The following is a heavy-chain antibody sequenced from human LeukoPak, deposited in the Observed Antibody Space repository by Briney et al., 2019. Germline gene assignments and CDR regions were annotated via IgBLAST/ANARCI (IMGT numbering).Heavy chain of an antibody. CDR1: GGTFSSYA. CDR2: IIPIFGTA. D-gene: IGHD2-2*01. J-gene: IGHJ6*03. V-gene: IGHV1-69*05. CDR3: ARGILYCSSTSCYLRGNYYYYYMDV. Sequence: SVKVSCKASGGTFSSYAISWVRQAPGQGLEWVGGIIPIFGTANYAQKFQGRVTITTDESTSTAYMELSSLRSEDTAVYYCARGILYCSSTSCYLRGNYYYYYMDVWGRGTTVTVSS.